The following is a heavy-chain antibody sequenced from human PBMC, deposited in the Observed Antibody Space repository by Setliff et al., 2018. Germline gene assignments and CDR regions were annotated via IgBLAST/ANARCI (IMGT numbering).Heavy chain of an antibody. CDR3: ARSYCGGDCFSFPTDYYHYLDV. D-gene: IGHD2-21*02. CDR1: GFTLTSNY. V-gene: IGHV3-53*01. CDR2: IYAAGAT. J-gene: IGHJ6*03. Sequence: SLRLSCSTSGFTLTSNYMNWVRQAPGKGLEWVSSIYAAGATFYADSVRGRFTTSRDTYRNTVSLQMNDLRADDAAVYFCARSYCGGDCFSFPTDYYHYLDVWGKGTTVTVSS.